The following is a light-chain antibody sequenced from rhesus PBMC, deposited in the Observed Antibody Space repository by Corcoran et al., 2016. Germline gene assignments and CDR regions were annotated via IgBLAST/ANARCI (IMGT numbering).Light chain of an antibody. CDR1: QGISTN. V-gene: IGKV1-25*01. CDR2: YAS. Sequence: DIQMTQSPSSLSASVGDTVTITCRASQGISTNLAWYQQKPGKVPKLLIYYASTLQRGVPSRFSGSGSGTDFTLTISSLQPEDFATYYCQHGYGTPFTFGPGTKLDIK. CDR3: QHGYGTPFT. J-gene: IGKJ3*01.